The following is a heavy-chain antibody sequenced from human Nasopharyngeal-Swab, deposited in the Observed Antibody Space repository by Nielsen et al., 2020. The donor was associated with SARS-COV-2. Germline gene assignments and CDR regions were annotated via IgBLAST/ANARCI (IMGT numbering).Heavy chain of an antibody. D-gene: IGHD2-15*01. CDR1: GYTFTSYG. J-gene: IGHJ4*02. CDR3: AAGVLGYCSGGSCPDY. CDR2: ISAYNGNT. V-gene: IGHV1-18*01. Sequence: ASVKVSCKASGYTFTSYGISWVRQAPGQGLGWMGWISAYNGNTNYAQKLQGRVTMTTDTSTSTAYMELRSLRSDDTAVYYCAAGVLGYCSGGSCPDYWGQGTLVTVSS.